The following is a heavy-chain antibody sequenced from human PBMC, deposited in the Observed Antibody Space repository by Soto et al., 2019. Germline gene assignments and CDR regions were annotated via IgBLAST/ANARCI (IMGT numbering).Heavy chain of an antibody. CDR3: ARSVCP. J-gene: IGHJ5*02. V-gene: IGHV4-31*03. CDR1: GGSISSGGYY. Sequence: QVQLQESGPGLLKPSQTLSLTSTVSGGSISSGGYYWTWIRQHPVKGLEWIGYIYYSGSTYYNPSLKSRVTISVDTSKDQFSLNLSSVTAAHTAVYYCARSVCPWGQGTLVTVSS. CDR2: IYYSGST.